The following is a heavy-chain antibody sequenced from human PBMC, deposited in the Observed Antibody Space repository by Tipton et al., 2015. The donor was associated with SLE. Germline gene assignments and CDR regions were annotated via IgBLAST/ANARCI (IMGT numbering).Heavy chain of an antibody. CDR3: ARTVGDYGYYYYYGMDV. J-gene: IGHJ6*02. CDR1: GFTFSSYW. Sequence: SLRLSCAASGFTFSSYWMSWVRQAPGKGLEWVANIKQDGSEKYYVDSVKGRFTISRDNAKNSLYLQMNSLRAEDTAVYYCARTVGDYGYYYYYGMDVWGQGTTVTVSS. V-gene: IGHV3-7*03. D-gene: IGHD4/OR15-4a*01. CDR2: IKQDGSEK.